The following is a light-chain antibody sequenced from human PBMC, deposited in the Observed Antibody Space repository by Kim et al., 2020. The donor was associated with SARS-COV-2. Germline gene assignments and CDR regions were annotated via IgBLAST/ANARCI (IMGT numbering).Light chain of an antibody. Sequence: GGTVTLTCGSCTGAVTSGHYPYWIQQKAGQAPRTLIYDTNNKHSWTPARFSGSLLGGKAALTLSGAQTEDEGDYYCLLAYNGAPVVFGGGTQLTVL. CDR3: LLAYNGAPVV. J-gene: IGLJ2*01. CDR2: DTN. CDR1: TGAVTSGHY. V-gene: IGLV7-46*01.